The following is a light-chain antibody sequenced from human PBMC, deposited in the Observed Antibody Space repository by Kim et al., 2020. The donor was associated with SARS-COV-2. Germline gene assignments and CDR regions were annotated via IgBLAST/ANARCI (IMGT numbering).Light chain of an antibody. CDR1: QSVSSY. CDR3: QQRSNWPLT. Sequence: SLSPGERATLSCRASQSVSSYLAWYQQKAGQAPRLLIYDASSRATGIPARFSGSGSGTDFTLTISSLEPEDFAVYYCQQRSNWPLTFGGGTKVEI. CDR2: DAS. V-gene: IGKV3-11*01. J-gene: IGKJ4*01.